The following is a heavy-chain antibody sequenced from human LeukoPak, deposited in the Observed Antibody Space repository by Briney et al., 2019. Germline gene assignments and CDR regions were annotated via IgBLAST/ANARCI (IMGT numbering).Heavy chain of an antibody. CDR1: GGSISSGDYY. D-gene: IGHD4-17*01. CDR3: ARASYGDYWFDS. Sequence: SQTLSLTCTVSGGSISSGDYYWSWIRQPPGKGLEWIGYIYYSGSTYYNPSLKSRVTISVDTSKNQLSLKLSSVTAADTAVYYCARASYGDYWFDSWGQGTLVTVSS. V-gene: IGHV4-30-4*01. J-gene: IGHJ5*01. CDR2: IYYSGST.